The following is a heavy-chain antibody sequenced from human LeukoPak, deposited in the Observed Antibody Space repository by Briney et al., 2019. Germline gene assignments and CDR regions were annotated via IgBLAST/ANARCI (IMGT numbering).Heavy chain of an antibody. J-gene: IGHJ4*02. V-gene: IGHV1-18*01. CDR2: ISAYNGNT. D-gene: IGHD3-16*01. CDR1: GYTFTSYG. Sequence: GASVKVSCKASGYTFTSYGISWVRQAPGQGLEGMGWISAYNGNTNYAQKLHGRVTMTTDTSTGKAYMALSSLRADEPPVYYCTRGARSVRGGVVPFDYWGQGTLVTVSS. CDR3: TRGARSVRGGVVPFDY.